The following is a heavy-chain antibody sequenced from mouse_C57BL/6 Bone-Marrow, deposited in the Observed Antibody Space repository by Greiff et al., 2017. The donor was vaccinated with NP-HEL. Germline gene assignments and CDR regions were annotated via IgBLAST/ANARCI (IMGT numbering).Heavy chain of an antibody. D-gene: IGHD3-1*01. Sequence: VQLQQSGAELMKPGASVKLSCKATGYTFTGYWIEWVKQRPGHGLEWIGEILPGSGSTYYNEKFKGKATFTADTSTNTAYMQLSSLTTEDSAIYYGARSGGNYLDYWGQGTTLTVSS. CDR1: GYTFTGYW. J-gene: IGHJ2*01. V-gene: IGHV1-9*01. CDR3: ARSGGNYLDY. CDR2: ILPGSGST.